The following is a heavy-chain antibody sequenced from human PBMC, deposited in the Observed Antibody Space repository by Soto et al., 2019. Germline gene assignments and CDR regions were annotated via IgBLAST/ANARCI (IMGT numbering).Heavy chain of an antibody. V-gene: IGHV4-31*03. CDR1: GDSISSGHFP. J-gene: IGHJ4*02. Sequence: QVQLQESGPGLVKPSQTLSLTCTVSGDSISSGHFPWSWIRQHPGKALEWLGYIYYSGNTHYNPSLQSRLTMSVDTSKNQFSLKLRSVTAADSAVYYCASRNPPSFWGQGTLVTVSS. D-gene: IGHD3-10*01. CDR2: IYYSGNT. CDR3: ASRNPPSF.